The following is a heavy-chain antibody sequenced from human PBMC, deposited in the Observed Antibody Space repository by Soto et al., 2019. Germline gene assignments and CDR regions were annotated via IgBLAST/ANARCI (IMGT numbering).Heavy chain of an antibody. CDR1: GFTFSDYY. Sequence: QVQLVESGGGLVKPGGSLRLSCAASGFTFSDYYMNWIRQAPGKGLEWVSYISSGAITIYYADSVKGRFTISRDNAKNSLYLQMNCLRAEDTAVYYCAGQYSSSSVEFWGQGTLVTVSS. V-gene: IGHV3-11*01. CDR3: AGQYSSSSVEF. D-gene: IGHD6-6*01. J-gene: IGHJ4*02. CDR2: ISSGAITI.